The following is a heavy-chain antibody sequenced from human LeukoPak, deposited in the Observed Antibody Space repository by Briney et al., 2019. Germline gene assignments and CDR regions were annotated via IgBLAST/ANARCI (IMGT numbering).Heavy chain of an antibody. CDR2: INPNSGGT. CDR3: ARIPNYDILTGCFDY. J-gene: IGHJ4*02. Sequence: ASVKVSCKASGYTFTGHCMHWVRQAPGQGLEWMGRINPNSGGTNYAQKFQGRVTMTRDTSISTAYMELSRLRSDDTAVYYCARIPNYDILTGCFDYWGQGTLVTVSS. V-gene: IGHV1-2*06. CDR1: GYTFTGHC. D-gene: IGHD3-9*01.